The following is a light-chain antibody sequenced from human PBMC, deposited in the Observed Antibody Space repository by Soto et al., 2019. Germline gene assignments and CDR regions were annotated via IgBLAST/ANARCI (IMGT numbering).Light chain of an antibody. CDR2: KAS. V-gene: IGKV1-5*03. Sequence: DIQITQSPSSVSASVGDRVTVTCRASQNVSTWLTWYQQKPGKAPKLLIYKASTLKSGVPSRFSGSGSGTEFTLTISSLQPDDFATYYCQHYNSYSEAFGQGTKVDIK. CDR1: QNVSTW. CDR3: QHYNSYSEA. J-gene: IGKJ1*01.